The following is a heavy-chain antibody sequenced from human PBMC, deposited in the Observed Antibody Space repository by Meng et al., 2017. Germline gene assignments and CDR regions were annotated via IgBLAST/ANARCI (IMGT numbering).Heavy chain of an antibody. Sequence: GESLKISCAASGFIFSDHSMNWVRQAPGKGLEWVSSIGSSSDYIWYADSVKGRFTISRDNAKDSLYLQMNSRRGEDKGVYYCSKDGGGSPFDPWGQGTLVTVSS. CDR2: IGSSSDYI. V-gene: IGHV3-21*01. CDR1: GFIFSDHS. D-gene: IGHD1-26*01. CDR3: SKDGGGSPFDP. J-gene: IGHJ5*02.